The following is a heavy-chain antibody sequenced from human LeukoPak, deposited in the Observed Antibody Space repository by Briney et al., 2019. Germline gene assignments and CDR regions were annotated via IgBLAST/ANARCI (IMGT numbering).Heavy chain of an antibody. J-gene: IGHJ4*02. V-gene: IGHV3-21*01. Sequence: PGGSLRLSCAASGFTFSSYWMHWVRQAPGKGLEWVSSISSSSSYIYYADSVKGRFTISRDNAKNSLYLQMNSLRAEDTAVYYCASEIAARRYFDYWGQGTLVTVSS. CDR2: ISSSSSYI. D-gene: IGHD6-6*01. CDR1: GFTFSSYW. CDR3: ASEIAARRYFDY.